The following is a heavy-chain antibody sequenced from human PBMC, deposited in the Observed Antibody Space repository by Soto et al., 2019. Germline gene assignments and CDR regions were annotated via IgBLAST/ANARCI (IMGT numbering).Heavy chain of an antibody. Sequence: QVQLQESGPGLVKPSETLSLTCTVSGGSISDYYWSWIRHPPGKGLEWIGYMYDSWSTRYNPSLNSRVTTSGDTSKNPFSLNLMSVTAADTAVYYCAGNMAYWRHGTRVTVPS. CDR3: AGNMAY. CDR2: MYDSWST. CDR1: GGSISDYY. D-gene: IGHD3-10*01. V-gene: IGHV4-4*09. J-gene: IGHJ4*01.